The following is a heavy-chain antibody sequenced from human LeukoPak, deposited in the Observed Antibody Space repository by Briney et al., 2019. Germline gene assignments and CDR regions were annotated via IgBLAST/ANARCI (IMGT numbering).Heavy chain of an antibody. CDR3: ASPSPHCSSTSCPNGGFFDY. V-gene: IGHV4-39*01. CDR1: GGSISSSSYY. D-gene: IGHD2-2*01. CDR2: TYYSGST. J-gene: IGHJ4*02. Sequence: SETLSLTCTVSGGSISSSSYYWGWIRQPPGKGLEWIGSTYYSGSTYYNPSLKSRVTISADTSKNQFSLKLSFVTAADTAVYYCASPSPHCSSTSCPNGGFFDYWGQGTLVTVSS.